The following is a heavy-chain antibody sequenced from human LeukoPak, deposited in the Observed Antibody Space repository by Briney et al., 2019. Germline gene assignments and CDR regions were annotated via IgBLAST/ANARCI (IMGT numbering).Heavy chain of an antibody. CDR3: DRRHRVSTFCAY. D-gene: IGHD5/OR15-5a*01. Sequence: GGSLRLSCAASGFTFASYEMSSVRQAPGKGLEWVAHISTSGSTIYYEDSVKGRLTISRDNAKNSLYLQINSLRAEDTAVYYCDRRHRVSTFCAYWGQGTLVTVSS. CDR1: GFTFASYE. V-gene: IGHV3-48*03. J-gene: IGHJ4*02. CDR2: ISTSGSTI.